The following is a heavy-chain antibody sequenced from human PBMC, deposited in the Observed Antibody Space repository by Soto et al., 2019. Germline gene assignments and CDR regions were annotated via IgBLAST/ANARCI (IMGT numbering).Heavy chain of an antibody. CDR3: AVYAPRHWFDS. V-gene: IGHV3-66*01. Sequence: EVQLVESGGDLVQPGGSLRISCAASGFTVSNNYMTWVRQAPGKGLEWVSLIYVGGYTYYADSVKGRFTISRDNSKNTLYLQMNSLRAEDTAVYYCAVYAPRHWFDSWGQGTLVTVSS. CDR2: IYVGGYT. J-gene: IGHJ5*01. D-gene: IGHD6-6*01. CDR1: GFTVSNNY.